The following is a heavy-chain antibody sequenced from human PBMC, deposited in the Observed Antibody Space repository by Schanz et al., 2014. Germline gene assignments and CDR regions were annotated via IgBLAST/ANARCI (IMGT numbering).Heavy chain of an antibody. CDR2: VSRSTPDI. CDR3: VRDSFFAFDY. V-gene: IGHV3-48*01. Sequence: EVQLLESGGGLIQPGGSLRLSCATSGFSFSSYAINWVRQAPGKGLEWVSYVSRSTPDIYYADSVKGRFTMSRDNAKNSVFLQMNSLRAEDTAVYYCVRDSFFAFDYWGQGTSVTVSS. D-gene: IGHD3-3*01. J-gene: IGHJ4*03. CDR1: GFSFSSYA.